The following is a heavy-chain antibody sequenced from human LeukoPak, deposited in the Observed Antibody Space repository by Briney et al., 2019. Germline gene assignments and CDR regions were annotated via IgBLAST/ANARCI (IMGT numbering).Heavy chain of an antibody. CDR2: ISSSSSYI. V-gene: IGHV3-21*01. D-gene: IGHD3-3*01. CDR1: GFTFSSYS. J-gene: IGHJ4*02. CDR3: AGDDRYDFWSGNGPYYFDY. Sequence: GGSLRLSCAASGFTFSSYSMNWVRQAPGKGLEWVSSISSSSSYIYYADSVKGRFTISRDNAKNSLYLQMNSLRAEDTAVYYCAGDDRYDFWSGNGPYYFDYWGQGTLVTVSS.